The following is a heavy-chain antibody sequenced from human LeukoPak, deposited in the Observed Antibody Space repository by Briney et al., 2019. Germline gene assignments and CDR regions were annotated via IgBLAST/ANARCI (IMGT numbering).Heavy chain of an antibody. CDR1: GFTVSSNF. J-gene: IGHJ4*02. CDR2: IQSGGST. Sequence: HPGGSLRLSCAASGFTVSSNFMTWVRQAPGKGLEWVSVIQSGGSTYHADSVKGRFTISRDSSKNTLFLQMNSLTAEDTAVYYCARGTATSSQPFDYWGQGTMVTVSS. CDR3: ARGTATSSQPFDY. V-gene: IGHV3-66*01. D-gene: IGHD2-21*02.